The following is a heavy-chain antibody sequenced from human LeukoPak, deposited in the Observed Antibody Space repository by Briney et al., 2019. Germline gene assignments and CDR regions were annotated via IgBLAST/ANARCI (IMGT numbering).Heavy chain of an antibody. V-gene: IGHV4-39*07. D-gene: IGHD3-10*01. Sequence: RTSETLSLTCAVSGGSISSSSYHWGWIRQPPGKGLEWIGRLYNTGSTDNTDSNPSLQSRVTISADTSMNQFSLRLTSVTAADTAVYYCARDFGAGSYRYGMDVWGQGTTVTVSS. J-gene: IGHJ6*02. CDR1: GGSISSSSYH. CDR3: ARDFGAGSYRYGMDV. CDR2: LYNTGSTDNT.